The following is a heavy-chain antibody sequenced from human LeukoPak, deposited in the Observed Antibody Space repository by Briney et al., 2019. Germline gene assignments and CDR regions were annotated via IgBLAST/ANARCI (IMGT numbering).Heavy chain of an antibody. Sequence: SVKVSCKASGYTFTGYYMHWVRQAPGQGLEWMGGIIPIFGTANYAQKFQGRVTITADESTSTAYMELSSLRSEDTAVYYCARVTNWFDPWGQGTLVTVSS. D-gene: IGHD2-21*02. CDR2: IIPIFGTA. J-gene: IGHJ5*02. V-gene: IGHV1-69*13. CDR3: ARVTNWFDP. CDR1: GYTFTGYY.